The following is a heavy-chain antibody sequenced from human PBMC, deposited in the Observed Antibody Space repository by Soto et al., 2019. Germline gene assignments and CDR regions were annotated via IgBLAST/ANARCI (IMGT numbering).Heavy chain of an antibody. J-gene: IGHJ4*02. CDR1: GYSFTSYW. D-gene: IGHD1-26*01. CDR2: IYPGDSDT. Sequence: GESLKISCKGSGYSFTSYWIGWVRQMPGKGLEWMGIIYPGDSDTRYSPSFQGQVTISADKSISTAYLQWSSLKASDTAMYYCARYNVSGELLNNPDYWGQGTLVTVSS. CDR3: ARYNVSGELLNNPDY. V-gene: IGHV5-51*01.